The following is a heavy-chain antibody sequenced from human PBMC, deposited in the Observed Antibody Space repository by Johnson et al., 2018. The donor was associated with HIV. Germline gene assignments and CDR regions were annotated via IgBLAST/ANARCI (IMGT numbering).Heavy chain of an antibody. J-gene: IGHJ3*02. CDR3: ARGGYLDAFDI. Sequence: QMLLVESGGGVVQPGRSLRLSCVASGFTFRSYAMHWVRQAPGKGLEWGTVISYAGNNKYYADSLKGRFIISRDNAQNSVYLQMDSLRAEDTAVYYCARGGYLDAFDIWGQGTMVTVSS. CDR1: GFTFRSYA. CDR2: ISYAGNNK. V-gene: IGHV3-30-3*01. D-gene: IGHD6-13*01.